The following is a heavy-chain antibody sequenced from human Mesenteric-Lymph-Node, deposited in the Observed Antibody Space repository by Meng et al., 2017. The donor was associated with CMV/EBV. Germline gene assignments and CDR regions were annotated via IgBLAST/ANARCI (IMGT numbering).Heavy chain of an antibody. V-gene: IGHV3-30-3*01. J-gene: IGHJ4*02. D-gene: IGHD3-3*01. CDR3: ARALRLRFLEWLLSGY. CDR1: GFTFSSYA. Sequence: GGSLRLSCAASGFTFSSYAMHWVRQAPGKGLEWVAVISYDGSNKYYADSVKGRFTISRDNSKNTLYLQMNSLRAEDTAVYYCARALRLRFLEWLLSGYWGQGTLVTVSS. CDR2: ISYDGSNK.